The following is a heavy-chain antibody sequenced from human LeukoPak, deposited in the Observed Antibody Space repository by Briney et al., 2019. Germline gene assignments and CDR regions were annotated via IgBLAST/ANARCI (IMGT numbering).Heavy chain of an antibody. D-gene: IGHD3-22*01. CDR3: ARGGTYYYDSSGYY. CDR2: ISSSGSTI. CDR1: GFTFSSYE. J-gene: IGHJ4*02. Sequence: GESLKISCAASGFTFSSYEMNWVRQAPGKGLEWVSYISSSGSTIYYADSVKGRFTISRDNAKNSLYLQMNSLRAEDTAVYYCARGGTYYYDSSGYYWGQGTLVTVSS. V-gene: IGHV3-48*03.